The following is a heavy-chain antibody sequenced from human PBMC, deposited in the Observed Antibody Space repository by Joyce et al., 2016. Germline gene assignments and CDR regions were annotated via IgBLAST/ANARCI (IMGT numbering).Heavy chain of an antibody. V-gene: IGHV1-2*06. D-gene: IGHD2-2*01. J-gene: IGHJ3*01. CDR1: GYSFSDSY. CDR3: ARGPMPPYAFDV. Sequence: QVNLVQSGAEVKKSGASVKVSCKASGYSFSDSYIHWVRQAPGQAVQWMGRINPNTGDTIDAQKFQGRVTLTRDTFISTVYMEVSRLRSDDTAVYFCARGPMPPYAFDVWGQGTLVTVST. CDR2: INPNTGDT.